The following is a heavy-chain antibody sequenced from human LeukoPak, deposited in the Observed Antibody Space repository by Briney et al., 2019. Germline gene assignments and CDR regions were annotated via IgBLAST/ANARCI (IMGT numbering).Heavy chain of an antibody. V-gene: IGHV3-48*01. CDR1: GFTCSSYS. Sequence: GGSLRLSCAASGFTCSSYSMNWVRQAPGKGLEWVSYISSSSSTIYYADSVKGRFTISRDNAKNSLYLQMNSLRAEDTAVYYCARSIPTSPVGGMVSWGQGTLVTVSS. D-gene: IGHD1-26*01. J-gene: IGHJ5*02. CDR3: ARSIPTSPVGGMVS. CDR2: ISSSSSTI.